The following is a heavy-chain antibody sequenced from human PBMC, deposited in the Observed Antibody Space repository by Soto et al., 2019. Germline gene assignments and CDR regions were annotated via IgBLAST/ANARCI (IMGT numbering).Heavy chain of an antibody. J-gene: IGHJ4*02. CDR2: ISGSGGST. CDR1: GFTFISYA. V-gene: IGHV3-23*01. D-gene: IGHD6-6*01. CDR3: AKAGAAARPVSYFDY. Sequence: GSLRLSCAASGFTFISYAISFCGHAALKGLEWVSAISGSGGSTYYADSVKGRFTISRDNSKNTLYLQMNSLRAEDTAVYYCAKAGAAARPVSYFDYWGQGTLVTVSS.